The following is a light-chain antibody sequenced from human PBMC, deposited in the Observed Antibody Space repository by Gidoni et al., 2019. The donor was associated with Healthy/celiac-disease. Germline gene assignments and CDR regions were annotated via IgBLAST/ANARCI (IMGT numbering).Light chain of an antibody. V-gene: IGKV3-15*01. J-gene: IGKJ1*01. CDR3: QPYNNWPWT. Sequence: EIVMTQSPATLSVSPGERATLSCRASQSVSSNLARYQQKPGQAPRLLIYGASTRATGIPARFRGSGSGTEFTLTISSLQSEVFAVYFCQPYNNWPWTFGQGTKVEIK. CDR2: GAS. CDR1: QSVSSN.